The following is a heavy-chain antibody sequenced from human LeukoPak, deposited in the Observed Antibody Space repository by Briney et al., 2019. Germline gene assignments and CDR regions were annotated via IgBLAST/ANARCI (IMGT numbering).Heavy chain of an antibody. D-gene: IGHD2-2*01. Sequence: GGSLRLSCAASGFTVSSNYMSWVRQAPGKGLEWVSGIIGGAGSTYYADSVKGRFTISGDNSKNTLFLQMNSLRAEDTAVYYCAHGAMYQLDYWGQGTLVTVSS. J-gene: IGHJ4*02. CDR2: IIGGAGST. V-gene: IGHV3-23*01. CDR3: AHGAMYQLDY. CDR1: GFTVSSNY.